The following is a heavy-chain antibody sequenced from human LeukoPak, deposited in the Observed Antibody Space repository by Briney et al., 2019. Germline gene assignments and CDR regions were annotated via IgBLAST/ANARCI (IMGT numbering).Heavy chain of an antibody. CDR2: ISRDGGTI. Sequence: PGGSLRLSCAASGFNYSSYSMSWVRQAPGKGLEWVSFISRDGGTIDYADSVKGRFTISRDNAKNSLYLQMSRLRGEDTAVYYRARKAITVTTFDYWGQGTLVTVSS. J-gene: IGHJ4*02. V-gene: IGHV3-48*04. CDR1: GFNYSSYS. D-gene: IGHD4-17*01. CDR3: ARKAITVTTFDY.